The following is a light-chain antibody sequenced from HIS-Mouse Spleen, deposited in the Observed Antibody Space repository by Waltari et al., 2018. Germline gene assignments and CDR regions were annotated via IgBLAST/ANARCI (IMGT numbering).Light chain of an antibody. Sequence: QSALTQPASVSGSPGQSITISCTGTSSDVGGYNYVPWYQQHPGKAPKLMIYDVRNRPSGVSNRFSGSKSGNTASLTISGRQAEDEADYYCSSYTSSSFNVVFGGGTKLTVL. V-gene: IGLV2-14*03. CDR3: SSYTSSSFNVV. CDR2: DVR. J-gene: IGLJ2*01. CDR1: SSDVGGYNY.